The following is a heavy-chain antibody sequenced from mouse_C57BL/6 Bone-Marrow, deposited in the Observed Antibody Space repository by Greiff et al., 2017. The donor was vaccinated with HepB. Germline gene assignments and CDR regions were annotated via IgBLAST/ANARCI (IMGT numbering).Heavy chain of an antibody. CDR3: ARDGYDRYAMDY. CDR2: ISSGSSTI. V-gene: IGHV5-17*01. D-gene: IGHD2-2*01. J-gene: IGHJ4*01. Sequence: DVMLVESGGGLVKPGGSLKLSCAASGFTFSDYGMHWVRQAPEKGLEWVAYISSGSSTIYYADTVKGRFTISRDNAKNTLFLQMTSLRSEDTAMYYCARDGYDRYAMDYWGQGTSVTVSS. CDR1: GFTFSDYG.